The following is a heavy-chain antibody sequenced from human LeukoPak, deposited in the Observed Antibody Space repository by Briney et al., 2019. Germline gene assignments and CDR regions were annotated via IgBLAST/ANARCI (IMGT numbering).Heavy chain of an antibody. D-gene: IGHD5-12*01. CDR1: GFRFSSQE. CDR2: MSKDGRTI. CDR3: ARGSYTGFDLYFDS. Sequence: GGSLRLSCAASGFRFSSQEMAWVRQAPGKGLEWVSYMSKDGRTIYYADSVKGRFTISRDNTRNSLFLQLNSLRADDTGFYYCARGSYTGFDLYFDSWGQGTLVIISS. V-gene: IGHV3-48*03. J-gene: IGHJ4*02.